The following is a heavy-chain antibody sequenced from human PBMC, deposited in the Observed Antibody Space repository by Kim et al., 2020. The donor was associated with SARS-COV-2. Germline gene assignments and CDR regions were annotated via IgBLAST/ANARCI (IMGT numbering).Heavy chain of an antibody. Sequence: GGSLRLSCAASGFTFSSYSMNWVRQAPGKGLEWVSSISSSSSYIYYADSVKGRFTISRDNAKNSLYLQMNSLRAEDTAVYYCARLEAAKQQLVYYVLWYYYYGMDVWGQGTTVTVSS. D-gene: IGHD6-13*01. CDR2: ISSSSSYI. V-gene: IGHV3-21*01. CDR1: GFTFSSYS. J-gene: IGHJ6*02. CDR3: ARLEAAKQQLVYYVLWYYYYGMDV.